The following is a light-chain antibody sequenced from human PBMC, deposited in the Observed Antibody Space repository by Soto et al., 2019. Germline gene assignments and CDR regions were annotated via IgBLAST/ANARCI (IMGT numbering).Light chain of an antibody. CDR3: SSYTSNNNLL. V-gene: IGLV2-14*03. J-gene: IGLJ2*01. CDR2: DVT. CDR1: SSDVGGSDY. Sequence: LTQPASVSGSPGQSITISCTGTSSDVGGSDYVSWYQQHPGKAPKLMIYDVTNRPSGVSNRFSGSKSDNTASLTISGLQAEDEADYYCSSYTSNNNLLFGGGT.